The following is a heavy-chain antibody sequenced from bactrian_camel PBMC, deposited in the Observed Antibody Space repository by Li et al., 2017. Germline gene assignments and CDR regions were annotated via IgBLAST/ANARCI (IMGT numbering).Heavy chain of an antibody. J-gene: IGHJ4*01. V-gene: IGHV3S55*01. D-gene: IGHD1*01. CDR1: GYTTSSYC. Sequence: HVQLVESGGGSVEAGGSLRLSCAASGYTTSSYCMGWFRQAPGKEREGIAAIDSLGTAAYADSVKGRFTISKDNAKKILYLQMNNLLPEDTAAYYCVADYRARGYWRPGKILSTQGTQVTVS. CDR2: IDSLGTA.